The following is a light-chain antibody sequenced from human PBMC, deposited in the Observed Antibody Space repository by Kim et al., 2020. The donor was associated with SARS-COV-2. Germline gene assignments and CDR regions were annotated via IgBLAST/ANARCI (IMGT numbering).Light chain of an antibody. CDR2: QDD. Sequence: SYELTQPPSVSVSPGQTATITCSGDNLGEKYVCWYQQKAGQSPVLVIYQDDLRPSGIPERLSGSNSGNTATLTISGTQAMDEADYYCQAWDSRSVVFGGG. CDR1: NLGEKY. V-gene: IGLV3-1*01. CDR3: QAWDSRSVV. J-gene: IGLJ2*01.